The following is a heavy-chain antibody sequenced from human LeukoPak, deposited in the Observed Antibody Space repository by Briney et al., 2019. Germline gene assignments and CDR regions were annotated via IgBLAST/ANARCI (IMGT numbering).Heavy chain of an antibody. J-gene: IGHJ4*02. V-gene: IGHV3-23*01. Sequence: GGSLRLSCAASGFTFSSYAMSWVRQAPGKGLEWVSAISGSGRSTYYADSVKGRFTISRDNSKNTLYLQMNSLRAEDTAVYYCAKDRRYSSSWFSYWGQGTLVTVSS. D-gene: IGHD6-13*01. CDR2: ISGSGRST. CDR3: AKDRRYSSSWFSY. CDR1: GFTFSSYA.